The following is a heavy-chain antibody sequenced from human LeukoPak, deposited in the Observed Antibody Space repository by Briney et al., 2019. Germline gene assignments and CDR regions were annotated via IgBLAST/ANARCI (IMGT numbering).Heavy chain of an antibody. Sequence: PSETLSLTCTVSGYSISSGYYWGWIRQPPGKGLEWIGSIYHSGSTYYNPSLKSRVTISVDTSKNQFSLKLSSVTAADTAVYYCARVKALNSWGSSFSRLFYNWFDPWGQGTLVTVSS. J-gene: IGHJ5*02. CDR3: ARVKALNSWGSSFSRLFYNWFDP. CDR1: GYSISSGYY. CDR2: IYHSGST. D-gene: IGHD6-6*01. V-gene: IGHV4-38-2*02.